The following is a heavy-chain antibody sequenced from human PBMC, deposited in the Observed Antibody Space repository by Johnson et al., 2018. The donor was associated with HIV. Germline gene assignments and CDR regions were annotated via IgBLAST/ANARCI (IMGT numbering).Heavy chain of an antibody. CDR2: ISYDGGNK. CDR3: ARRAYCGGCSYIGFDL. V-gene: IGHV3-30*03. J-gene: IGHJ3*01. D-gene: IGHD2-21*01. CDR1: GFTFNTYT. Sequence: QVQLVESGGGVVQPGRSLRLFCAVSGFTFNTYTMHWVRQAPGKGLEWVAVISYDGGNKYYADSVKGRFTISRDTSKNTLYLQMSSLQTEDTAVYYCARRAYCGGCSYIGFDLWGQGTKVTVSS.